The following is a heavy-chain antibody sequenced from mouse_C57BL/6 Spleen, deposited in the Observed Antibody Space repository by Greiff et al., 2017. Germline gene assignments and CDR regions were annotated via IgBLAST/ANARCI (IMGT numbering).Heavy chain of an antibody. CDR2: IDPEDGET. CDR1: GFNIKDYY. J-gene: IGHJ2*01. Sequence: EVQLQQSGAELVKPGASVKLSCTASGFNIKDYYMHWVKQRTEQGLEWIGRIDPEDGETKYDPKFQGKATITADTSSNTAYLQHSSLTAEDTAVYYCARSYFDYWGQGTTLTVSS. V-gene: IGHV14-2*01. CDR3: ARSYFDY.